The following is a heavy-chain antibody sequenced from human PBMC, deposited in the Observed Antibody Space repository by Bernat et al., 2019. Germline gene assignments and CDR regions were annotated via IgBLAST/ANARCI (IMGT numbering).Heavy chain of an antibody. D-gene: IGHD6-19*01. V-gene: IGHV3-33*01. CDR1: VFTFSNYG. CDR2: IWYDSSNS. CDR3: ARDGWSAMAEAGNGADY. Sequence: QVQLVESGGGVVQPGTSLRLSCVASVFTFSNYGMHWVRQAPGKGLEWVAVIWYDSSNSYYADSVRGRFTIYKDNSKNKLFLQMNSLRTEDTGVYYCARDGWSAMAEAGNGADYWGKGTLVSVSS. J-gene: IGHJ4*02.